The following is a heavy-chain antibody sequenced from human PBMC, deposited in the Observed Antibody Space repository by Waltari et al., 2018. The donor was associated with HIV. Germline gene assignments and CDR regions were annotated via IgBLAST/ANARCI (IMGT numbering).Heavy chain of an antibody. CDR1: GGPISIYY. V-gene: IGHV4-4*07. J-gene: IGHJ4*02. CDR2: IYTSGST. D-gene: IGHD3-9*01. Sequence: QVQLQESGPGLVKPSETLSLTCTVSGGPISIYYWSWLRQPAGKGLEWIGRIYTSGSTNYIHSLKRRVPMSVDTSKNQFSLKLSSVTAADTAVYYCAREILMPYYFDYWGQGTLVTVAS. CDR3: AREILMPYYFDY.